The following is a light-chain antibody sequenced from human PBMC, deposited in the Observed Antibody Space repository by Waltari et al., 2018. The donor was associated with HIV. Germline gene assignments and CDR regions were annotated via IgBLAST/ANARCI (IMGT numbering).Light chain of an antibody. CDR1: QCISSW. CDR3: QQYNSYST. Sequence: DIQMTQSPSTLSESVGDKVNITCRASQCISSWLAWYQQKPGKAHKLLIYKASSLESGVPPRFSGSGSGTEFMLTVSSPQPDDFATYYCQQYNSYSTFRYGTKLEIK. J-gene: IGKJ2*01. V-gene: IGKV1-5*03. CDR2: KAS.